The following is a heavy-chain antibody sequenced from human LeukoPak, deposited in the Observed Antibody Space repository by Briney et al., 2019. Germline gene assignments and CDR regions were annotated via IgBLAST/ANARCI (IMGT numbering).Heavy chain of an antibody. CDR3: ARGRGYSYGYRVDY. D-gene: IGHD5-18*01. Sequence: PSETLSLTCTVSGGSISSYYWSWIRQPPGKGLEWIGYIYYSGSTNYNPSLKSRVTISVDTSKNQFSLKLSSVTAADTAVYYCARGRGYSYGYRVDYWGQGTLVTVSS. CDR2: IYYSGST. V-gene: IGHV4-59*01. J-gene: IGHJ4*02. CDR1: GGSISSYY.